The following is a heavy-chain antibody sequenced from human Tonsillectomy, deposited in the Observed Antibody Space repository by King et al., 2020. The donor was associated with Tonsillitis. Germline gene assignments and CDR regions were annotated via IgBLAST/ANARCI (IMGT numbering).Heavy chain of an antibody. V-gene: IGHV3-21*01. CDR2: IRSSSSYI. Sequence: QLVQSGGGLVKPGGSLRLSCAASGFTFSSYSMNWVRQAPGKGLEWVSSIRSSSSYIYYADSVKGRFTISRDNAKNSLYLQMNSLRAEDTAVYYCARYCSGGSCYSNYYYGMDVWGQGTTVTVSS. J-gene: IGHJ6*02. D-gene: IGHD2-15*01. CDR3: ARYCSGGSCYSNYYYGMDV. CDR1: GFTFSSYS.